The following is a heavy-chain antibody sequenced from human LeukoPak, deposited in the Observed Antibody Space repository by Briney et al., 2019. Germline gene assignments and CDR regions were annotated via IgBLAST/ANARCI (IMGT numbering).Heavy chain of an antibody. V-gene: IGHV4-39*07. Sequence: SETLSLTCTVSGGSISSTNYYWGWIRQPPGKGLEWIGSIYYSGSTYYNPSLKSRLTISLDMSKNQISLRLSSVTAADTAFYYCARRYNWNDRWDWGQGTLVTVSP. CDR3: ARRYNWNDRWD. CDR2: IYYSGST. CDR1: GGSISSTNYY. D-gene: IGHD1-1*01. J-gene: IGHJ4*02.